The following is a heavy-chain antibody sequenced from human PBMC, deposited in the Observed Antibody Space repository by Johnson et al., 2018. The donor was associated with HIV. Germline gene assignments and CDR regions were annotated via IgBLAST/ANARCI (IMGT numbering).Heavy chain of an antibody. J-gene: IGHJ3*02. V-gene: IGHV3-30*19. Sequence: QVQLVESGGGVERPGGSLRLSCVGSGFMFDDYGMSWVRQVPGKGLEWVAVISYDGSNKYYAASVKGRFTISRDNAKNSLYLQMNSRRAEDTAVYYCARYSSSSRDTFDIWGQGTMVTVSS. CDR2: ISYDGSNK. CDR1: GFMFDDYG. CDR3: ARYSSSSRDTFDI. D-gene: IGHD6-13*01.